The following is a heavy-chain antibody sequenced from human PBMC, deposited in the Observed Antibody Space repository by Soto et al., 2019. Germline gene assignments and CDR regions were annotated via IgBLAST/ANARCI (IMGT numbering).Heavy chain of an antibody. CDR2: IIPIFGTA. D-gene: IGHD3-3*01. J-gene: IGHJ4*02. CDR1: GGTFSSYA. Sequence: SGKVSCKASGGTFSSYAISWVRQAPGQGLEWMGGIIPIFGTANYAQKFQGRVTITADESTSTAYMELSSLRSEDTAVYYCARALRFLEWLPFDYWGQGTLGTVSS. V-gene: IGHV1-69*13. CDR3: ARALRFLEWLPFDY.